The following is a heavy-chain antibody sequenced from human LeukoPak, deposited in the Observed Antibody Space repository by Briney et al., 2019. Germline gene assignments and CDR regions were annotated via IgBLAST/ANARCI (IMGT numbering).Heavy chain of an antibody. J-gene: IGHJ3*02. V-gene: IGHV4-4*07. CDR1: GGSISSYY. D-gene: IGHD3-3*01. CDR2: IYTSGST. CDR3: ARGGRYYDFWSEPNDAFDI. Sequence: SETLSLTCTVSGGSISSYYWSWIRQPAGKGLEWIGRIYTSGSTNYNPSLKSRVTMSVDTSKNQFSLKLSSVTAADTAVYYCARGGRYYDFWSEPNDAFDIWGQGTMVTVSS.